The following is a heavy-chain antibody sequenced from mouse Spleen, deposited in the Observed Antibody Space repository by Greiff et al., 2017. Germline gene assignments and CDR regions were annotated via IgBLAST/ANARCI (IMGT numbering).Heavy chain of an antibody. CDR2: IDPSDSYT. Sequence: QVQLQQPGAELVMPGASVKLSCKASGYTFTSYWMHWVKQRPGQGLEWIGEIDPSDSYTNYNQKFKGKATLTVDKSSSTAYMRLSSLTSEDSAVYYCARYDYRYSFDYWGQGTTLTVSS. J-gene: IGHJ2*01. D-gene: IGHD2-14*01. CDR1: GYTFTSYW. CDR3: ARYDYRYSFDY. V-gene: IGHV1-69*01.